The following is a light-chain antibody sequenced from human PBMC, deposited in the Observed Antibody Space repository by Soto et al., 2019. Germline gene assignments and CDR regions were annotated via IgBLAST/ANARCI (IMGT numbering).Light chain of an antibody. V-gene: IGLV2-14*01. CDR3: SSYTASSNRV. Sequence: QSALTQPASVSGSPGQSITISCTGTSSDVGDYNYVSWYQQHPGKAPKLMIYEVSNRPSGVSNRFSGSKSGDTASLTISGLQAEDEADYYCSSYTASSNRVFGGGTKLTVL. J-gene: IGLJ3*02. CDR2: EVS. CDR1: SSDVGDYNY.